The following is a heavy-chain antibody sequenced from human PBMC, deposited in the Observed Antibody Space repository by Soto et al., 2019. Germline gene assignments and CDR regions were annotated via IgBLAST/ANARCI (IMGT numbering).Heavy chain of an antibody. D-gene: IGHD1-1*01. CDR2: IYWNGDT. Sequence: QITLKESGPTLVKPTQTLTLTCSFSGFSLNTSGVGVAWVRQPPGKALEWPTLIYWNGDTRNSPSLKSRVTVTNHASRNQEHLTITNMHPVDTSTHYSAHLPPFAAYNIDQWGQGTLVTVSS. CDR1: GFSLNTSGVG. V-gene: IGHV2-5*01. J-gene: IGHJ4*02. CDR3: AHLPPFAAYNIDQ.